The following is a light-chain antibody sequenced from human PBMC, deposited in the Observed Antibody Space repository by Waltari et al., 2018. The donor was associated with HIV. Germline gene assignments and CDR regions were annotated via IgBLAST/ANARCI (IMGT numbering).Light chain of an antibody. CDR3: QAWDRSLWV. CDR1: KLGDKY. CDR2: QDS. V-gene: IGLV3-1*01. Sequence: SYELTQPPSLSVSPGQTASITCSGDKLGDKYACWYQQKPGQSPVLVIYQDSKRPSGIPGRFSGSNFGNTATLTISGTQAMDEADYYCQAWDRSLWVFGGGTKLTVL. J-gene: IGLJ3*02.